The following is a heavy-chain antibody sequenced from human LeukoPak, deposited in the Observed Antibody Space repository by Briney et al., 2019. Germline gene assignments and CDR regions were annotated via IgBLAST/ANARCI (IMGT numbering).Heavy chain of an antibody. D-gene: IGHD6-13*01. J-gene: IGHJ6*02. CDR2: ISGSGAYT. V-gene: IGHV3-23*01. Sequence: GGSLRLSCAASGFTFSTYAMSWVRQAPGKGLEWVSTISGSGAYTFYADSVKGHFTISRDNSKNTLYLQMNSLRAEDTAVYYCAKDSGSRYSSSWLALYYYYGMDVWGQGTTVTVSS. CDR3: AKDSGSRYSSSWLALYYYYGMDV. CDR1: GFTFSTYA.